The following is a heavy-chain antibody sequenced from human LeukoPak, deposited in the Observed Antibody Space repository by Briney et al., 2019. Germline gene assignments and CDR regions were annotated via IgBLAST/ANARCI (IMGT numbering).Heavy chain of an antibody. J-gene: IGHJ4*02. Sequence: GGSLRLSCAASGFTFSSYRMHWVRQAPGKGLVWVSRINSDGSSTSYADSVKSRFTISRDNSKNTLYLQMNSLRAEDTAVYYCAKDRAYCSSTSCFYDYWGQGTLVTVSS. CDR3: AKDRAYCSSTSCFYDY. CDR2: INSDGSST. CDR1: GFTFSSYR. V-gene: IGHV3-74*01. D-gene: IGHD2-2*01.